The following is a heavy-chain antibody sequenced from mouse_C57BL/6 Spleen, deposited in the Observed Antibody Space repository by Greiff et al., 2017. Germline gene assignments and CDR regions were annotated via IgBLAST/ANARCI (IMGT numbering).Heavy chain of an antibody. CDR3: ARQRVEYFDV. CDR2: ISSGGSYT. Sequence: EVQGVESGGDLVKPGGSLKLSCAASGFTFSSYGMSWVRQTPDKRLEWVATISSGGSYTYYPDSVKGRFTISRDNAKNTLYLQMSSLKSEDTAMYYCARQRVEYFDVWGTGTTVTVSS. CDR1: GFTFSSYG. J-gene: IGHJ1*03. V-gene: IGHV5-6*01.